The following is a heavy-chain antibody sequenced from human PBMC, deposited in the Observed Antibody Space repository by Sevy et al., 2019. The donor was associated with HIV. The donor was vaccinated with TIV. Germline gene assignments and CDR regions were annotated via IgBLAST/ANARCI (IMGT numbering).Heavy chain of an antibody. J-gene: IGHJ6*02. V-gene: IGHV1-18*01. Sequence: ASVKVSCKASGYTFTSYGTSWVRQAPGQGLEWMGWISACNGNTNYAQKLQGRVTMTTDTSTSTAYMELRSLRSDDTAVYYCARAPTNPLRFLEWNVPSYYYYGMDVWGQGTTVTVSS. CDR1: GYTFTSYG. CDR2: ISACNGNT. CDR3: ARAPTNPLRFLEWNVPSYYYYGMDV. D-gene: IGHD3-3*01.